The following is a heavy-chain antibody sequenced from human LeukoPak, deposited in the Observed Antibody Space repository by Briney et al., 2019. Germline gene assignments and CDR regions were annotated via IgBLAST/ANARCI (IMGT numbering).Heavy chain of an antibody. J-gene: IGHJ5*02. CDR3: ARGYCSGGTCYLVENWFDP. CDR2: INPNSGDT. CDR1: GYTFTVYY. V-gene: IGHV1-2*06. D-gene: IGHD2-15*01. Sequence: ASVKVSCKASGYTFTVYYMYWVRQAPGQGLEWMGRINPNSGDTDYAQNFQGRVTMTRDASISTAYMELTNLRSDDTAVYYCARGYCSGGTCYLVENWFDPWGQGTLVTVSS.